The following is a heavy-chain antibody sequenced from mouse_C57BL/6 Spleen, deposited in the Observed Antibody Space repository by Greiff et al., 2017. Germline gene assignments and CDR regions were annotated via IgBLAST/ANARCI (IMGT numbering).Heavy chain of an antibody. D-gene: IGHD2-3*01. Sequence: QVQLQQSGAELVKPGASVKISCKASGYAFSSYWMNWVKQRPGKGLEWIGQIYPGDGDTNYNGKFKGKATLTADKYSSTAYMQLSSLTAEDSAVYFCARSYDGYSRGNFADWGQGTLVTVSA. CDR3: ARSYDGYSRGNFAD. CDR2: IYPGDGDT. V-gene: IGHV1-80*01. CDR1: GYAFSSYW. J-gene: IGHJ3*01.